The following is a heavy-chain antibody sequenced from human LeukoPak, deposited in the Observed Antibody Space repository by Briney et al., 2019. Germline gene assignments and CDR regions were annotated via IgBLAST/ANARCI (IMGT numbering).Heavy chain of an antibody. J-gene: IGHJ2*01. CDR3: ARDRSGGSCYFSLWWYFDL. D-gene: IGHD2-15*01. CDR1: GFTFSSYS. CDR2: ISSSSSYI. Sequence: PGGSMRLSCAASGFTFSSYSMNWVRQAPGKGLEWVSSISSSSSYIYYADSVKGRFTISRDNAKNSLYLQMNSLSAEDTAVYYCARDRSGGSCYFSLWWYFDLWGRGTLVTVSS. V-gene: IGHV3-21*01.